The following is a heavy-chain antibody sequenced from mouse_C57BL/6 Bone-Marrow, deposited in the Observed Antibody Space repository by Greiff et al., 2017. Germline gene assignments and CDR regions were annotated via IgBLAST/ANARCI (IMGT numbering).Heavy chain of an antibody. J-gene: IGHJ3*01. Sequence: EVKVEESGGGLVKPGGSLKLSCAASGFTFSDYGMHWVRQAPEKGLEWVAYISSGSSTIYYADTVKGRFTISRDNDKNTLFLQRTSLRSEDTAMYYCARHGTVVEFAYWGQGTLVTVSA. D-gene: IGHD1-1*01. CDR1: GFTFSDYG. CDR3: ARHGTVVEFAY. CDR2: ISSGSSTI. V-gene: IGHV5-17*01.